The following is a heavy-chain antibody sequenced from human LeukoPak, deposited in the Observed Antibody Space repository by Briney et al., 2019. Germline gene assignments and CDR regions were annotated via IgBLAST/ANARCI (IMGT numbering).Heavy chain of an antibody. Sequence: ASVKVSCKASGYTFTSYYVHWVRQAPGQGLEWMGIINPSGGSTSYAQKFQGRVTMTRDTSTSTVYMELSSLRSEDTAVYYCAREKTQDSSGWYSGAFDPWGQGTLVTVSS. J-gene: IGHJ5*02. CDR2: INPSGGST. CDR3: AREKTQDSSGWYSGAFDP. CDR1: GYTFTSYY. D-gene: IGHD6-19*01. V-gene: IGHV1-46*01.